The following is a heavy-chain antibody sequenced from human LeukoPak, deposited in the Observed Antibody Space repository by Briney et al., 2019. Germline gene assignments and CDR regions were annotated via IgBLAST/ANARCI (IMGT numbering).Heavy chain of an antibody. CDR3: ASGSGSYRTPYYYMDV. Sequence: GGSLRLSCAASGFTAGSNYMSWVRQAPGKGLEWVSVIYSGGSTYYADSVKGRFTISRDNSKNTLYLQMNNLRAEDTAVYYCASGSGSYRTPYYYMDVWGKGTTVTVSS. V-gene: IGHV3-53*01. J-gene: IGHJ6*03. CDR1: GFTAGSNY. D-gene: IGHD3-10*01. CDR2: IYSGGST.